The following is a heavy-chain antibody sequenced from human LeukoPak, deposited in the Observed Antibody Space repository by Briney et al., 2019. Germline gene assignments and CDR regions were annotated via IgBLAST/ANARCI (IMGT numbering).Heavy chain of an antibody. Sequence: PGGSLRLSCAASEFTFSSFSMNWVRQAPGKGLEGISYIGSGNNIYYADSVKGRFTISSDNAQGSLFLQMNSLRVGDTSVYYCVRDDQWAFDIWGQGTIVTVSS. J-gene: IGHJ3*02. CDR2: IGSGNNI. V-gene: IGHV3-48*01. CDR1: EFTFSSFS. CDR3: VRDDQWAFDI. D-gene: IGHD2-8*01.